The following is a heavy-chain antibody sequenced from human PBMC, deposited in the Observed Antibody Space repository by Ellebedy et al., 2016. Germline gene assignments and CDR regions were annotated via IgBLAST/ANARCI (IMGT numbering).Heavy chain of an antibody. Sequence: GESLKISXAASEFTFNNYAMTWVRQAPGKGLEWVSTISGSGVSTYYADSVKGRFTISRDNSKNTLYLQMNSLRAEDTAVYYCAKKDGSGTIGNGIAAYWGQGTLVTVSS. V-gene: IGHV3-23*01. D-gene: IGHD3-10*01. CDR2: ISGSGVST. CDR3: AKKDGSGTIGNGIAAY. J-gene: IGHJ4*02. CDR1: EFTFNNYA.